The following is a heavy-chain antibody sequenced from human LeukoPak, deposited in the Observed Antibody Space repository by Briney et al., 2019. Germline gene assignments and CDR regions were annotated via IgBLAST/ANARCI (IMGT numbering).Heavy chain of an antibody. CDR3: ARAGIAAAAGWIDY. J-gene: IGHJ4*02. V-gene: IGHV4-59*01. Sequence: SETLSLTCTVSGGSISSYYWSWIRQPPGKGLEWIGYIYYSGSTNYNPSLKSRVTISVDTSKNQVSLKLSSVTAADTAVYYCARAGIAAAAGWIDYWGQGTLVTVSS. D-gene: IGHD6-13*01. CDR1: GGSISSYY. CDR2: IYYSGST.